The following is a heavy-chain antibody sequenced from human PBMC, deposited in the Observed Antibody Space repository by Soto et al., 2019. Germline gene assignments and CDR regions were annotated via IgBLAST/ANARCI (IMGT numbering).Heavy chain of an antibody. V-gene: IGHV3-15*07. J-gene: IGHJ4*02. CDR1: GFTFSNAW. D-gene: IGHD3-22*01. Sequence: GGSLRLSCAASGFTFSNAWMNWVRQAPGKGLEWVGRIKSKTDGGTTDYAAPVKGRFTISRDDSKNTLYLQMNSLKTEDTAVYYCTTDLPSPYDSSGYLMTGYFDYWGQGTLVTVSS. CDR2: IKSKTDGGTT. CDR3: TTDLPSPYDSSGYLMTGYFDY.